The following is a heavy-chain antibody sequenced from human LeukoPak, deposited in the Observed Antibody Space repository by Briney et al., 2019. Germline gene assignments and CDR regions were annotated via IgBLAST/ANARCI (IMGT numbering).Heavy chain of an antibody. CDR2: ISYDGSNK. CDR3: ARGGCSSTRCHFDY. Sequence: PGRSLRLSCAASGFTFSSYGMHWVRQAPGKGLEWVAVISYDGSNKYYADSVKGRFTISRDNSKNTLYLQMNSLRAEDTAVYYCARGGCSSTRCHFDYWGQGTLVTVSS. D-gene: IGHD2-2*01. CDR1: GFTFSSYG. J-gene: IGHJ4*02. V-gene: IGHV3-30*03.